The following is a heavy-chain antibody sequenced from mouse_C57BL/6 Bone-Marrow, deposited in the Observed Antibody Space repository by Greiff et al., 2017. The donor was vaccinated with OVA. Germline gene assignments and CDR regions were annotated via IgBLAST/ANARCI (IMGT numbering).Heavy chain of an antibody. D-gene: IGHD4-1*01. CDR3: SGDSAVYYGASAGEFAY. J-gene: IGHJ3*01. V-gene: IGHV1-87*01. CDR1: YTFFRRVH. Sequence: QVQLKQSGPELARPWASVKISCQAFYTFFRRVHFAIRDTNYWMQWVKQRPGQGLEWIGAIYPGNGDTSYNQKFKGKATLTTEKSSSTAYMQRSSRTSGDSAVYYGASAGEFAYGGQGTRVTVSA. CDR2: GQGLEWIG.